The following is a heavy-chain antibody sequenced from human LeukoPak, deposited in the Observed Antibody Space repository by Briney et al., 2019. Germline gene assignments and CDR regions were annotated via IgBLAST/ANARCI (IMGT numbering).Heavy chain of an antibody. V-gene: IGHV3-74*01. CDR3: VRGVGTI. Sequence: GGSLRLSYAPSGFTFNTNRIHGAPDGPGKALVWLSHINTEGSITCHADSEKARHTISRDNAKNTLYLQMNTLRAEDTPVYYCVRGVGTIWGQGTVVTVSS. D-gene: IGHD2-2*01. CDR2: INTEGSIT. CDR1: GFTFNTNR. J-gene: IGHJ4*02.